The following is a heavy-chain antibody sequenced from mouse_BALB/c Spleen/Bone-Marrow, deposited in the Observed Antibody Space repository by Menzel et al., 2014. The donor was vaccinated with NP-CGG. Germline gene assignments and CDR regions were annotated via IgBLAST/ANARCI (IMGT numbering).Heavy chain of an antibody. Sequence: EVKVVESGGGLVQPGGSRKLSCAASGFTFGSFGMHWVRQAPEKGLEWVAYISSGSSTIFYADTVKGRFTVSRDNPKNTLFLQMTSLRSEDTAMYYCTRGGNWDDFDYWGQGTTLTVSS. D-gene: IGHD4-1*01. J-gene: IGHJ2*01. CDR1: GFTFGSFG. V-gene: IGHV5-17*02. CDR2: ISSGSSTI. CDR3: TRGGNWDDFDY.